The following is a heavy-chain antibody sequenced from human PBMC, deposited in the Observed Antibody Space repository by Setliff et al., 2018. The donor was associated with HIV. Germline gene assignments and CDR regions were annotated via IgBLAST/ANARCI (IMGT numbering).Heavy chain of an antibody. V-gene: IGHV3-20*04. CDR1: GFTFDNYG. Sequence: PGGSLRLSCAASGFTFDNYGMTWVRQAPGKGLEWVSGINWNGGSTGYADSVKGRFTISRDNANNSLYLQLNSLRAEDTAVYYCARTPNHSSGFDYWGQGTPVTVS. CDR3: ARTPNHSSGFDY. J-gene: IGHJ4*02. D-gene: IGHD3-22*01. CDR2: INWNGGST.